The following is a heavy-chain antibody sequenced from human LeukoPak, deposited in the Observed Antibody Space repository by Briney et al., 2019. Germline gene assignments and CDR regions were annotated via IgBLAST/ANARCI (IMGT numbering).Heavy chain of an antibody. J-gene: IGHJ6*02. CDR2: IYYSGST. V-gene: IGHV4-59*08. D-gene: IGHD3-3*01. CDR1: GGSMSSHY. CDR3: ARHETSGSPAWYYGMDV. Sequence: PSETLSLTCTVSGGSMSSHYWSWIRQPPGKGLEWIGYIYYSGSTNYNPSLKSRVTISVDMSKKQFSLRLSSVTAADTAVYYCARHETSGSPAWYYGMDVWGQGTTVTVSS.